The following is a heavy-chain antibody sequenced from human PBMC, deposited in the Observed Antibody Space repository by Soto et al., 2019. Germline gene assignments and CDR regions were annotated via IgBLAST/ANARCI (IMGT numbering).Heavy chain of an antibody. V-gene: IGHV3-21*01. Sequence: EVQLVESGGGLVKPGGSLRLSCAASGFTFSSYSMNWVRQAPGKGLEWVSSISSSSSYIYYADSVKGRFTISRDNAKNSLYLQMNSLRAEDTAVYYCARVFHYDILTGYAYYYYGMDVWGQGTTFTVSS. CDR2: ISSSSSYI. J-gene: IGHJ6*02. CDR3: ARVFHYDILTGYAYYYYGMDV. CDR1: GFTFSSYS. D-gene: IGHD3-9*01.